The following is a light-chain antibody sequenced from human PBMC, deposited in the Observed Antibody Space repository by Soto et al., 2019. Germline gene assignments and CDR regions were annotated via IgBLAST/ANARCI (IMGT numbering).Light chain of an antibody. CDR3: HQRSNWPPDT. CDR1: QSVSSY. Sequence: EIVLTQSPATLSLSPGERATLSCRASQSVSSYLAWYQQKPGQAPRLLIYDASNRATGIPARFSGSGSGTXLTITISSLEAEDFAAYYCHQRSNWPPDTFPGGP. CDR2: DAS. J-gene: IGKJ4*01. V-gene: IGKV3-11*01.